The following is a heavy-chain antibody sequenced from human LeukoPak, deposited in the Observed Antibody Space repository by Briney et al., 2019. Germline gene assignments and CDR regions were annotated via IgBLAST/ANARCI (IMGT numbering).Heavy chain of an antibody. V-gene: IGHV3-23*01. CDR3: AIDPNWGTHS. Sequence: GGSLSLSCAASGFTFSTYTMYWVRHPPGKRLEWVSIIGNNGGGIHYADSVKGRFTISRDNFKNALYLQMNSLRVEDTAVYYCAIDPNWGTHSWGQGVLVTVSS. J-gene: IGHJ4*02. D-gene: IGHD7-27*01. CDR1: GFTFSTYT. CDR2: IGNNGGGI.